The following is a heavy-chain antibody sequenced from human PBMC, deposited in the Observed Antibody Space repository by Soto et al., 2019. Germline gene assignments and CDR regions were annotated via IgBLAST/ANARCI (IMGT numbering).Heavy chain of an antibody. CDR3: ARDNKGGYYYYGMEV. CDR1: GFTFSSYE. J-gene: IGHJ6*02. Sequence: PGGSLRLSCAASGFTFSSYEMNLVRQAPGKGLEGGSYISSSGSAIYYADSVKGRFTISRDNAKNSLYLQMNSLRAEDTAVYYCARDNKGGYYYYGMEVWGQGTTVTVCS. CDR2: ISSSGSAI. V-gene: IGHV3-48*03.